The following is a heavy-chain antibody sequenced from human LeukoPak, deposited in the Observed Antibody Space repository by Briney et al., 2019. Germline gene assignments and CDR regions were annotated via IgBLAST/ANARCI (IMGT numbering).Heavy chain of an antibody. Sequence: GGSLRLSCVASGFTFSDHSMMWVRQAPGKGLEWVANIKQDGSEKYYVDSVKGRFTISRDNAKNSLYLQMNSLRAEDTAVYYCARWGWVMATTGHYYYYGMDVWGQGTTVTVSS. CDR2: IKQDGSEK. CDR1: GFTFSDHS. V-gene: IGHV3-7*01. J-gene: IGHJ6*02. CDR3: ARWGWVMATTGHYYYYGMDV. D-gene: IGHD5-24*01.